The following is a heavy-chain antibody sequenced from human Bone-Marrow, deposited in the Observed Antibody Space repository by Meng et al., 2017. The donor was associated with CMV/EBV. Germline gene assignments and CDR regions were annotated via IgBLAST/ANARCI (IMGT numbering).Heavy chain of an antibody. J-gene: IGHJ4*02. CDR3: ARGGRAVAARPGHFYY. CDR2: IIPILGIA. Sequence: SVKVSCKASGGTFSSYTISWVRQAPGQGLEWMGRIIPILGIANNAQKFQGRVTITADKSTSTAYMELSSLRSEDTAVYYCARGGRAVAARPGHFYYWGQGTLVTVSS. CDR1: GGTFSSYT. V-gene: IGHV1-69*02. D-gene: IGHD6-6*01.